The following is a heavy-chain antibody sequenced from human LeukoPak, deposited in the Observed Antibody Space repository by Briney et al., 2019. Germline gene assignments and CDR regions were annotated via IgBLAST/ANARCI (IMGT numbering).Heavy chain of an antibody. J-gene: IGHJ4*02. V-gene: IGHV2-70*11. CDR3: ARIRTPYGSGSYYNFG. CDR1: GFSLSTSGMC. D-gene: IGHD3-10*01. CDR2: IDWDDDK. Sequence: SGPALVKPTQTLTLTCTFSGFSLSTSGMCVSWIRQPPGKALEWLARIDWDDDKYYSTSLKTRLTISKDTSKNQVVLTMTNMDPVDTATYYCARIRTPYGSGSYYNFGWGQGTLVTVSS.